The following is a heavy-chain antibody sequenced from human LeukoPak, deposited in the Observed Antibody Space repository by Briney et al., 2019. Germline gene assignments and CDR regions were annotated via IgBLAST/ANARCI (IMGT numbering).Heavy chain of an antibody. J-gene: IGHJ6*02. CDR3: ARSEVVPAAILYYYYYYGMDV. CDR1: GGSISSGGYY. Sequence: SETLSLTCTVSGGSISSGGYYWSWIRQPPGKGLAWNGYIYYSGSTNYNPSLKSRVTISVDTSKNQFSLKLSSVTAADTAVYYCARSEVVPAAILYYYYYYGMDVWGQGTTVTVSS. D-gene: IGHD2-2*02. CDR2: IYYSGST. V-gene: IGHV4-61*08.